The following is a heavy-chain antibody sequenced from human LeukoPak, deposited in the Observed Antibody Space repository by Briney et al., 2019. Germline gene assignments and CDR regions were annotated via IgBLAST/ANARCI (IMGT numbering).Heavy chain of an antibody. V-gene: IGHV3-66*01. J-gene: IGHJ4*02. D-gene: IGHD3-16*01. CDR3: AREYYDYVSH. Sequence: GGSLRLSCAASGFTVSSNYMSWVRQAPGKGLEWVSVIYSGGSTYYADSVKGRFTISRDNSKNTLYLRMNSLRAEDTAVYYCAREYYDYVSHWGQGTLVTVSS. CDR1: GFTVSSNY. CDR2: IYSGGST.